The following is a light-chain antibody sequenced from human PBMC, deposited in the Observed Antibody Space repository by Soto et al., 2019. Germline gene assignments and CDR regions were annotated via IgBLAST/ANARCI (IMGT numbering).Light chain of an antibody. V-gene: IGKV3D-15*01. CDR2: GVS. CDR1: QSVDTN. CDR3: QQYKSWPIT. Sequence: EIVMTQSPATLSLSPGDTATLSFRASQSVDTNLAWYVQKPGQAPRRLMYGVSTWGTGVTARFSGSGSGTEFTLTISSLQSEDFAIYYCQQYKSWPITFGQGTRLEIK. J-gene: IGKJ5*01.